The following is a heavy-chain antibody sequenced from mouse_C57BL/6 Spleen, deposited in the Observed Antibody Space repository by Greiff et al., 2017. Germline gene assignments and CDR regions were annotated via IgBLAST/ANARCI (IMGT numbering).Heavy chain of an antibody. CDR3: AREEALNY. V-gene: IGHV1-50*01. CDR1: GYTFTSYW. Sequence: QVQLQQSGAELAKPGASVKLSCKASGYTFTSYWMQWVKQRPGQGLEWIGEIDPSDSYTNYNQKFKGKATLTVDTSSSTAYMQLSSLTSEDSAVYYCAREEALNYWGQGTTLTVSS. J-gene: IGHJ2*01. CDR2: IDPSDSYT.